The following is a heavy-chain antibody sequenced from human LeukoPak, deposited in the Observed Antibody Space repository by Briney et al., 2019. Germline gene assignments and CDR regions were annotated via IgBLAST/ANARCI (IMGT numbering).Heavy chain of an antibody. CDR1: GYTFTSYG. D-gene: IGHD4-17*01. J-gene: IGHJ4*02. V-gene: IGHV1-46*01. Sequence: ASVKVSCKASGYTFTSYGISWVRQAPGQGLEWMGIINPRGGSTSYAQKFQGRVTMTRDTSTTTVYMELSSLRSEDTAVYYCAREPNDYGDYGDYWGQGTLVTVSS. CDR2: INPRGGST. CDR3: AREPNDYGDYGDY.